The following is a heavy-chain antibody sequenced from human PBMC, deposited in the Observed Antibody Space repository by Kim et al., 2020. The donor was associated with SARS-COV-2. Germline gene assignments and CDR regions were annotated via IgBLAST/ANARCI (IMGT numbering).Heavy chain of an antibody. CDR3: ARGDTSGYFYPFDY. D-gene: IGHD3-22*01. V-gene: IGHV3-30*01. J-gene: IGHJ4*02. Sequence: ASSVKGRFTITRGNSKNTLYLQMTSLGAEDTAVYYCARGDTSGYFYPFDYWGQGTLVTVSS.